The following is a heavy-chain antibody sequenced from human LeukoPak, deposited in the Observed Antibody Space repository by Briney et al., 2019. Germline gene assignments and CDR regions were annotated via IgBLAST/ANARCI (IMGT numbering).Heavy chain of an antibody. CDR2: IIPTA. CDR1: GGTFSSYA. J-gene: IGHJ4*02. CDR3: AGSLKFITMIPHY. V-gene: IGHV1-69*13. Sequence: SVKVSCKASGGTFSSYAISWVRQAPGQGLEWMGGIIPTANYAQKFQGRVAITADESTSTAYMELSSLRSEDTAVFYCAGSLKFITMIPHYWGQGTLVTVSS. D-gene: IGHD3-22*01.